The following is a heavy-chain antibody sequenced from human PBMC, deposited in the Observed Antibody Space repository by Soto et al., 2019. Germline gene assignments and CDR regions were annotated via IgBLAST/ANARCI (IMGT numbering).Heavy chain of an antibody. J-gene: IGHJ6*02. CDR1: GFTFSDYY. V-gene: IGHV3-11*01. Sequence: PGVSLRLSCAASGFTFSDYYMSWIRQAPGKGLEWVSYISSSGSTIYYADSVKGRFTISRDNAKNSLYLQMNSLRAEDTAVYYCARDIGSSSYYYGMDVWGQGTTVTVSS. CDR2: ISSSGSTI. CDR3: ARDIGSSSYYYGMDV. D-gene: IGHD6-6*01.